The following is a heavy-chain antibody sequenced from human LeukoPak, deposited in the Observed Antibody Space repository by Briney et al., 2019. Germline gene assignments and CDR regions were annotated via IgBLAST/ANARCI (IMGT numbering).Heavy chain of an antibody. J-gene: IGHJ4*02. Sequence: GGSLRLSCAASGFTFSGSAMHWVRQASGKGLEWVGRIRSKANSYATAYTASVKGRFTISRDDSKNTAYLQMNSLKTEDTAVYYCAREGSITIFGVVMYYFDYWGQGTLVTVSS. CDR1: GFTFSGSA. V-gene: IGHV3-73*01. D-gene: IGHD3-3*01. CDR3: AREGSITIFGVVMYYFDY. CDR2: IRSKANSYAT.